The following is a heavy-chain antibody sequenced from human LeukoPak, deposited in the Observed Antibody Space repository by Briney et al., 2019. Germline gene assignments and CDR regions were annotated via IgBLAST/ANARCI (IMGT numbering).Heavy chain of an antibody. CDR3: ARDSGYYFDY. CDR1: GFTFSSYA. CDR2: ISYDGSNK. Sequence: GGSLRLSCAASGFTFSSYAMHWVRQAPGKGLEWVAVISYDGSNKYYADSVKGRFTISRDNSKNTLYLQMNSLRAEDTAVYYCARDSGYYFDYWGQGTLVTVSS. V-gene: IGHV3-30-3*01. J-gene: IGHJ4*02.